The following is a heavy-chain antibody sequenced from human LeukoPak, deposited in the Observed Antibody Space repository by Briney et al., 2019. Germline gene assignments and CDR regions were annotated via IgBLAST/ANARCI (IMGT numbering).Heavy chain of an antibody. V-gene: IGHV1-2*02. J-gene: IGHJ4*02. CDR3: ARAHSSLRLYHFDY. Sequence: ASVKVSCKASGYTFTDYYIHWVRQAPGQGLEWVGWINPSSGGTNYAQKFEGRVTMTRDTSITTGYMELSSLTSDDTAVYYCARAHSSLRLYHFDYWGQGTLVTVSS. CDR2: INPSSGGT. D-gene: IGHD6-13*01. CDR1: GYTFTDYY.